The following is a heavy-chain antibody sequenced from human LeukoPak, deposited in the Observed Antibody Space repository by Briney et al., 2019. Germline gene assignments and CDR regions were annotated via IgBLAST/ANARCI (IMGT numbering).Heavy chain of an antibody. CDR3: ASAPIAGSSWYVNYYYYMDV. V-gene: IGHV1-69*06. CDR2: IIPIFGTA. Sequence: SVKVSCKASGYTFTSYGISWVRQAPGQGLEWMGGIIPIFGTANYAQKFQGRVTITADKSTSTAYMELSSLRSEDTAVYYCASAPIAGSSWYVNYYYYMDVWGKGTTVTVSS. CDR1: GYTFTSYG. D-gene: IGHD6-13*01. J-gene: IGHJ6*03.